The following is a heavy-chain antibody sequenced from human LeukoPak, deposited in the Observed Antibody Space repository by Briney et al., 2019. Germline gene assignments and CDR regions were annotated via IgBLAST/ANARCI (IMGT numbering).Heavy chain of an antibody. CDR3: ARVGVATVVTATRYYYGMDV. CDR2: INAGNGNT. J-gene: IGHJ6*02. Sequence: ASVKVSCKASGYTFTSYAMHWVRQAPGQRLEWMGRINAGNGNTKYSQKFQGRVTITRDTSASTAYMELSSLRSEDTAVYYCARVGVATVVTATRYYYGMDVWGQGTTVTVSS. V-gene: IGHV1-3*01. D-gene: IGHD4-23*01. CDR1: GYTFTSYA.